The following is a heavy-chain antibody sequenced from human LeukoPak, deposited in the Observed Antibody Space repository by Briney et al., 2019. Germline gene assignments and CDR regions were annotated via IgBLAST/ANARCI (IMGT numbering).Heavy chain of an antibody. CDR2: ISGSGGST. CDR1: GFTFSSYG. Sequence: GGSLRLSCAASGFTFSSYGMPWVRQAPGKGLEWVSAISGSGGSTYYADSVKGRFTISRDNSKNTLYLQMNSLRAEDTAVYYCAKDTDGDAAFDIWGQGTMVTVSS. J-gene: IGHJ3*02. D-gene: IGHD4-17*01. CDR3: AKDTDGDAAFDI. V-gene: IGHV3-23*01.